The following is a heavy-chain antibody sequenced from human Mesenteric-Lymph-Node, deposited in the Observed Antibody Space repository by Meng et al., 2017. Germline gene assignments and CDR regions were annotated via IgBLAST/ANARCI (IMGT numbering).Heavy chain of an antibody. D-gene: IGHD2-15*01. CDR2: ISAYNGNT. CDR3: AREELGYCSGGSCYSDY. J-gene: IGHJ4*02. CDR1: GGTFSSYG. V-gene: IGHV1-18*01. Sequence: ASVKVSCKASGGTFSSYGISWVRQAPGQGLEWMGWISAYNGNTNYAQKLQGRVTMTTDTSTSTAYMELRSLRSDDTAVYYCAREELGYCSGGSCYSDYWGQGTLVTVSS.